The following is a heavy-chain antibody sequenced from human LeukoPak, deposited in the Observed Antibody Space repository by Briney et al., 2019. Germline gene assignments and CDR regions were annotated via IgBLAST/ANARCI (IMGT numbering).Heavy chain of an antibody. CDR3: ARTYSSGWSGDY. CDR1: GYTFTGYY. D-gene: IGHD6-19*01. V-gene: IGHV1-2*06. CDR2: INPNSGGT. Sequence: GASVKVCCKASGYTFTGYYMHWVRQAPGQGLEWMGRINPNSGGTNYAQKFQGRVTMTRDTSISTAYMELSRLRSDDTAVYYCARTYSSGWSGDYWGQGTLVTVSS. J-gene: IGHJ4*02.